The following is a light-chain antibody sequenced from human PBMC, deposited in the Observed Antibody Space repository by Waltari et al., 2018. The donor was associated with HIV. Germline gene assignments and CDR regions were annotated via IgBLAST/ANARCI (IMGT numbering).Light chain of an antibody. Sequence: DIQMTQSPSSLSASVGDRVTITCRANQNIGKYLNWYQQKVRKAPNLLIFAASTLQTGVPSRFSGGGSGTTFTLTITSLQPEDFATYYCQQTYNGPTTFGQGTKL. CDR2: AAS. J-gene: IGKJ2*01. CDR3: QQTYNGPTT. V-gene: IGKV1-39*01. CDR1: QNIGKY.